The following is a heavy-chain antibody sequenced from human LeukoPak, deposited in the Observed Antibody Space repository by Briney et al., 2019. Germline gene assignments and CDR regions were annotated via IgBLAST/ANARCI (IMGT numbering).Heavy chain of an antibody. V-gene: IGHV3-74*01. Sequence: PGGSLRLSCAASGFTFSTYWMHWVRQAPGKGLVWVSRTNADGSSTSYADSVKGRFTISRDNAKNTLYLQMNSLRADDTAVYYCARGGLEPVDYWGPGTLVTVSS. D-gene: IGHD1-1*01. CDR1: GFTFSTYW. CDR2: TNADGSST. CDR3: ARGGLEPVDY. J-gene: IGHJ4*02.